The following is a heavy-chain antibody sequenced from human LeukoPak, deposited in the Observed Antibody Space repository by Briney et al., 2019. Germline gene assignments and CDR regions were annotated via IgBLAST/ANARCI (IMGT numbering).Heavy chain of an antibody. CDR2: ISGSGTYI. Sequence: GGSLRLSCAVSGFTFSDYTMNWVRQAPGKGLEWVSSISGSGTYIYYSDSMKGRFTISRDNAKNSLYLHMNSLRAEDTAMYYCARDLGSRPYDSSGFPPDYWGQGTLVTVSS. J-gene: IGHJ4*02. CDR3: ARDLGSRPYDSSGFPPDY. CDR1: GFTFSDYT. D-gene: IGHD3-22*01. V-gene: IGHV3-21*01.